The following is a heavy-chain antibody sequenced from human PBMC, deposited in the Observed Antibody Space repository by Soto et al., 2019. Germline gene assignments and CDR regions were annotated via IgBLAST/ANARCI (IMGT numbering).Heavy chain of an antibody. CDR2: IYWDDDK. V-gene: IGHV2-5*02. J-gene: IGHJ4*02. CDR3: AHSMITFGGAVSLDY. CDR1: GFSLSTSGVG. D-gene: IGHD3-16*01. Sequence: QITLKESGPTLVKPTQPLTLTCTFSGFSLSTSGVGVGWIRQPPGKALEWLALIYWDDDKRYSPSLKSRLTITKDTSKNQVVLKMTNMDPVDTATYYCAHSMITFGGAVSLDYLGQGTLVTVSS.